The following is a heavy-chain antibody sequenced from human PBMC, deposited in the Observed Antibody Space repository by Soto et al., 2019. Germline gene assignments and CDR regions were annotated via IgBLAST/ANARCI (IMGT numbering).Heavy chain of an antibody. CDR2: IIPILGIA. CDR1: GGTFSSYT. V-gene: IGHV1-69*08. D-gene: IGHD2-15*01. J-gene: IGHJ4*02. Sequence: QVQLVQSGAEVKKPGSSVKVSCKASGGTFSSYTISWVRQAPGQGLEWMGRIIPILGIANYAQKFQGRVTITADKSTSTAYMELSSLRSEDTAVYYCAREPTHERRGQGVVYWGQGTLVTVSS. CDR3: AREPTHERRGQGVVY.